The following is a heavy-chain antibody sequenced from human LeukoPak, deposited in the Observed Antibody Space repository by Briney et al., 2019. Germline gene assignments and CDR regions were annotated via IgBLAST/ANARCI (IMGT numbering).Heavy chain of an antibody. D-gene: IGHD1-26*01. CDR2: ISYDGSYK. Sequence: GGSLRLSCAASGFTFSSYGMHWVRQAPGKGLEWVTVISYDGSYKYYADSVEGRFTVSRDSSKNTLYLQMNSLRAEDTAVHYCARDFSGTSFTYYFDYWGQGTLVTVSS. J-gene: IGHJ4*02. V-gene: IGHV3-30*03. CDR3: ARDFSGTSFTYYFDY. CDR1: GFTFSSYG.